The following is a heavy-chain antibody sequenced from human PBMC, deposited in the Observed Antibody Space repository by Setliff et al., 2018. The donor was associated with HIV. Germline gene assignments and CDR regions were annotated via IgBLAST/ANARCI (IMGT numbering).Heavy chain of an antibody. Sequence: SETLSLTCAVSGGSISSSNWWSWVRQPPGKGLEWIGEIYHTGSSNYNPSLKSRLTISVDTSKNQVSLRLRSVTAADTGVYYCARHRDPPGSRWIYYYYYMDLWGEGTTVTVSS. V-gene: IGHV4-4*02. CDR2: IYHTGSS. J-gene: IGHJ6*03. CDR3: ARHRDPPGSRWIYYYYYMDL. D-gene: IGHD6-13*01. CDR1: GGSISSSNW.